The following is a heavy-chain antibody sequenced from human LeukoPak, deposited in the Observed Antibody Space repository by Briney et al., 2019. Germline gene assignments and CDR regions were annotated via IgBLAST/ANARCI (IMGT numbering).Heavy chain of an antibody. CDR1: GFTFSSYW. CDR2: IKQDGSEK. J-gene: IGHJ5*02. CDR3: ARSLRYCSTTSCYNWRFDP. D-gene: IGHD2-2*02. Sequence: GGSLRLSCAVSGFTFSSYWMSWVRQAPGKGLEWVANIKQDGSEKYYVDSVKGRFTISRDNAKNSLYLQLNSLRAEDTAVYYCARSLRYCSTTSCYNWRFDPWGQGTLVTVSS. V-gene: IGHV3-7*01.